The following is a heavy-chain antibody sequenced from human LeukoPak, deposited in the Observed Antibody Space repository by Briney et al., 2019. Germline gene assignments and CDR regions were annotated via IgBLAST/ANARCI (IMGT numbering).Heavy chain of an antibody. D-gene: IGHD2-15*01. CDR2: MKGGGET. J-gene: IGHJ4*02. CDR3: ARASWISTADVVC. V-gene: IGHV3-23*01. Sequence: GGSLRLSCAASGLSFTNYAMSWVRQAPARGPEWLSSMKGGGETFYADSVKGRFTLSRDDSRNTVYLQLNNLRVEDTAIYYCARASWISTADVVCWGQGTQVTVSS. CDR1: GLSFTNYA.